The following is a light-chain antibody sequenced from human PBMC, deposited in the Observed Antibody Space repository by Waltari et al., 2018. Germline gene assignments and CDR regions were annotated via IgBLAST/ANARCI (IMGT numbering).Light chain of an antibody. V-gene: IGLV1-44*01. CDR2: SNS. Sequence: QSVLTQPPSASGTPGQRVTISCSGGGSNIRSNTVTWSQHFPGTAPKLLIHSNSQRPSGVPDRFSGSKSVTSGSLAISGLQSEDEADYYCAAWDDSLSGWVFGGGTKVTVL. CDR3: AAWDDSLSGWV. J-gene: IGLJ3*02. CDR1: GSNIRSNT.